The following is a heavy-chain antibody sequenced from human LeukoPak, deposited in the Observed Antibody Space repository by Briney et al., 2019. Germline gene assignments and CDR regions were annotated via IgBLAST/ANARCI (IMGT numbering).Heavy chain of an antibody. CDR2: IYYSGST. D-gene: IGHD3-22*01. J-gene: IGHJ4*02. Sequence: PSETLSLTCTVSGGSISSYYWSWIRQPPGKGLEWIGYIYYSGSTNYNPSLKSRVTISVDTSKNQFSLKLSSVTAADTAVYYCARHFISSGSVDWGQGTLVTVSS. CDR3: ARHFISSGSVD. CDR1: GGSISSYY. V-gene: IGHV4-59*08.